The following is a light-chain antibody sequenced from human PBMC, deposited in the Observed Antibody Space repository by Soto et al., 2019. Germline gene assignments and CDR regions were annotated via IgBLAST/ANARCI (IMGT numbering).Light chain of an antibody. CDR2: DVS. CDR3: HQYNYLHT. CDR1: QGITTY. J-gene: IGKJ2*01. V-gene: IGKV1-5*01. Sequence: DIQMPQSPSSLSASLGERVTISCWASQGITTYLACYQQKPTKAPTLLISDVSRLETGVPSRFSGSGSGTEFTLTISALQPDDFATYYCHQYNYLHTFGQGTK.